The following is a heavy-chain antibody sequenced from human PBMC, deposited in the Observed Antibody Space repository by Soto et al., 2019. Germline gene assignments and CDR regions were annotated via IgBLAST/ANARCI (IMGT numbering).Heavy chain of an antibody. J-gene: IGHJ4*02. Sequence: LSLTCTVSGASISSSYWSWIRQSPGKGLEWIGYVYHTGSTNYNPSLKSRVTISLDTSRSQFSLNLTSLTTADTAVYFCARGGNRYSNVASGVGGFDYWGQGSLVTVSS. CDR1: GASISSSY. CDR2: VYHTGST. V-gene: IGHV4-59*01. D-gene: IGHD5-12*01. CDR3: ARGGNRYSNVASGVGGFDY.